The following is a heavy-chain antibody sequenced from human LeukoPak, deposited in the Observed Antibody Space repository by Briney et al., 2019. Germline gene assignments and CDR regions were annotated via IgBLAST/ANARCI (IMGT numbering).Heavy chain of an antibody. Sequence: GRSVTLSCASSGFTFSSYAMHWVRQAACKGLAWVGVISYYGSNKYYAESVKGRFTISRDNSKNTLYLQMNRLRAEDTAVYYSAREGQEVVTAIGGYFDYWGQGTLVTVSS. J-gene: IGHJ4*02. CDR1: GFTFSSYA. D-gene: IGHD2-21*02. V-gene: IGHV3-30*04. CDR3: AREGQEVVTAIGGYFDY. CDR2: ISYYGSNK.